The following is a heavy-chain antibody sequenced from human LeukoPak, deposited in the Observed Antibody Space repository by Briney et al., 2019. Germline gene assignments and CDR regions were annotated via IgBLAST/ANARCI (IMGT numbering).Heavy chain of an antibody. CDR1: GFTFSSYS. Sequence: GGSLRLSCAASGFTFSSYSMNWVRQAPGKGLEWVSFISSSSSTIYYADSVKGRFTISRDNSKNTLYLQMNSLRAEDTAVYYCAKDEYYDSYFDYWGQGTLVTVSS. V-gene: IGHV3-48*01. CDR3: AKDEYYDSYFDY. D-gene: IGHD3-22*01. CDR2: ISSSSSTI. J-gene: IGHJ4*02.